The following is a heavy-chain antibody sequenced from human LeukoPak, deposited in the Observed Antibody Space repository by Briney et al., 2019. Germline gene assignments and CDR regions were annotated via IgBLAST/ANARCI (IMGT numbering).Heavy chain of an antibody. D-gene: IGHD2-2*01. J-gene: IGHJ4*02. Sequence: PPGGSLRLSCAASGFTFSGSTMSWVRQAPGKGLEWVSGISGSGGTTRHADSVEGRFTISRDNSKNTLYLQMNSLRAEDTAVYYCAKDRGIVVVPTLFDYWGQGTLVTVSS. V-gene: IGHV3-23*01. CDR3: AKDRGIVVVPTLFDY. CDR1: GFTFSGST. CDR2: ISGSGGTT.